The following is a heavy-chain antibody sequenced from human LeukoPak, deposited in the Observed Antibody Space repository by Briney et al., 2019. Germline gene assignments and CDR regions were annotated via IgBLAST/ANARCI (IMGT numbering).Heavy chain of an antibody. Sequence: GESLKISCKASGYSFTSYWIGWVRQMPGKGLEWMGIIYPADSTAHYSPSFQGQVTISADKSISTAYLQWSSLKASDTAMYYCTSSPGLDDYFDYWGQGTLVTVSS. CDR3: TSSPGLDDYFDY. CDR2: IYPADSTA. CDR1: GYSFTSYW. V-gene: IGHV5-51*01. D-gene: IGHD1-1*01. J-gene: IGHJ4*02.